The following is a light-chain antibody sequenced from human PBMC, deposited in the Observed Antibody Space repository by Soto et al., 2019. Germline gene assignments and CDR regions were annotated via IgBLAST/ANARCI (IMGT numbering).Light chain of an antibody. CDR1: QGISNY. Sequence: DIQMTQSPSSLSASVGDRVTITCRASQGISNYLAWFQQKPGKVPKVLIYAASNLQSGVPSRFSGSGSGTEFTLTISSLQPEDVATYYCQNYNSAPPFTFGPGTKVDIK. CDR3: QNYNSAPPFT. CDR2: AAS. V-gene: IGKV1-27*01. J-gene: IGKJ3*01.